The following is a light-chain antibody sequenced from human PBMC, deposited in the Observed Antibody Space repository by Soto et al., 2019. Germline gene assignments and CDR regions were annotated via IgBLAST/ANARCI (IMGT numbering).Light chain of an antibody. Sequence: IVMTQSPATLSVSPGERATFSCRASQNIYSNIAWYQQRPGQAPRLLIYRASTRATGVPARFSGSGSGTEFTLTIGSLQSEDFAVYSCLQYHNLWAFGQGTKVDIK. CDR2: RAS. V-gene: IGKV3-15*01. CDR1: QNIYSN. J-gene: IGKJ1*01. CDR3: LQYHNLWA.